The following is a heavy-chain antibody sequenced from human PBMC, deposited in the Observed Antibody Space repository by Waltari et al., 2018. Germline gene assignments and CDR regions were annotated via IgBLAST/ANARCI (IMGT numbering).Heavy chain of an antibody. D-gene: IGHD1-1*01. Sequence: EEQLVESGGGVIQIGGSLRLSCEGSGVSVSANYMNWVRQGPGKGLEWVSTIDRDGNTYYADSVKGRFATSRGSSRDTVYFEMNSLRPDDTAVYYCASTLHLDGWLDGFDIWGQGQWSPSLQ. V-gene: IGHV3-53*01. J-gene: IGHJ3*02. CDR3: ASTLHLDGWLDGFDI. CDR1: GVSVSANY. CDR2: IDRDGNT.